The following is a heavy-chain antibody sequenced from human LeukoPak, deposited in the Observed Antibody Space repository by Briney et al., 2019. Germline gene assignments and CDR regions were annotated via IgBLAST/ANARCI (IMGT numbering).Heavy chain of an antibody. CDR3: AKAGRGSYFSPYFDY. D-gene: IGHD3-10*01. Sequence: QPGGSLRLSCAASGFTFDDYAMHWVRQAPGKGLEWVSGISWNSGSIGYADSVKGRFTISRDNAKNSLYLQMKSLRAEDTALYYCAKAGRGSYFSPYFDYWGQGTLVTVSS. V-gene: IGHV3-9*01. J-gene: IGHJ4*02. CDR2: ISWNSGSI. CDR1: GFTFDDYA.